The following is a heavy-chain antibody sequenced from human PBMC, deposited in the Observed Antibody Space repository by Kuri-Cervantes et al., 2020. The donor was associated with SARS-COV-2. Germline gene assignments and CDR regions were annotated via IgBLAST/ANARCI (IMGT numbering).Heavy chain of an antibody. V-gene: IGHV3-30-3*01. J-gene: IGHJ2*01. D-gene: IGHD4-17*01. CDR2: ISYDGSNK. CDR1: GGSFSGYY. CDR3: ARDFYGDYVWYFDL. Sequence: LSLTCAVYGGSFSGYYWSWVRQAPGKGLEWVAVISYDGSNKYYADSVKGRFTISRDNSKNTLYLQMNSLRAEDTAVYYCARDFYGDYVWYFDLWGRGTLVTVSS.